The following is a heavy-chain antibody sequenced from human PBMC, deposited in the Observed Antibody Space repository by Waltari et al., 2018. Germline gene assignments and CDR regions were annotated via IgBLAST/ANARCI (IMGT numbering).Heavy chain of an antibody. D-gene: IGHD3-10*01. CDR3: ARVGVGLEDY. V-gene: IGHV4-38-2*01. CDR1: GYSISSGYY. CDR2: IYHSGST. J-gene: IGHJ4*02. Sequence: QVQLQESGPGLVKPSETLSLTCAVSGYSISSGYYWGWIRQPPGKGLEWIGSIYHSGSTYYNPSRKSRVTISVDTSKNQFSLKLSSVTAADTAVYYCARVGVGLEDYWGQGTLVTVSS.